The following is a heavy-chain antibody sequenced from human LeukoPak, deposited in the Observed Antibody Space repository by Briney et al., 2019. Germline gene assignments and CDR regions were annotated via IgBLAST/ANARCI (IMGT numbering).Heavy chain of an antibody. CDR2: FDPEDGET. V-gene: IGHV1-24*01. J-gene: IGHJ6*03. Sequence: ASVKVSCKVSGYTLTELSMHWVRQAPGKGLEWMGGFDPEDGETIYAQKFQGRVTMTEDTSTDTAYMELSSLRSEDTAVYYCATGGGRYSSGLYGGPMDVWGKGTTVTVSS. CDR1: GYTLTELS. CDR3: ATGGGRYSSGLYGGPMDV. D-gene: IGHD6-19*01.